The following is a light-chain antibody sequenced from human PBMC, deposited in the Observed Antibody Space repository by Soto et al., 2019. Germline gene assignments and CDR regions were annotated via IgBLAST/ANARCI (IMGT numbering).Light chain of an antibody. CDR2: WAS. CDR1: QIVLSNNKNY. CDR3: QQYHSDPIT. V-gene: IGKV4-1*01. J-gene: IGKJ5*01. Sequence: DFVMTQSPDSLAVSLGERATINCKSSQIVLSNNKNYLAWFQQKPGQPPKLLIYWASTRESGVPDRFSGSGSATDFTLTISSLQAEDVAVYYCQQYHSDPITFGQGTRLEIK.